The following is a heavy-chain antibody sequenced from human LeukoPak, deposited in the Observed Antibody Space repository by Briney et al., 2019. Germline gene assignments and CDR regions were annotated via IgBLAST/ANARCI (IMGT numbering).Heavy chain of an antibody. J-gene: IGHJ4*02. Sequence: ASVKVSCKASGYTFTSYDINCVRQATGQGLEWVGWMNSNRGNIGYAQKLQGRVTISRNTSINTAYLELSSLRSEDTAVYYCARHGYDFWSGYSVFDYWGQGTLVTVSS. V-gene: IGHV1-8*03. D-gene: IGHD3-3*01. CDR3: ARHGYDFWSGYSVFDY. CDR1: GYTFTSYD. CDR2: MNSNRGNI.